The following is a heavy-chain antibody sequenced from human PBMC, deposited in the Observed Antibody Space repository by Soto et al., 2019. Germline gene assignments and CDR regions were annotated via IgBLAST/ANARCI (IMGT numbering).Heavy chain of an antibody. J-gene: IGHJ3*02. Sequence: SEPLSPTFSHFGCTISTSSWSWIRQPPGKGLEWIGYIYYSGSTNYNPSLKSRVTISVDTSKNQFSLKMSSVTAADTAVYYCARLYGLDAFDIWGQGTMVT. CDR1: GCTISTSS. D-gene: IGHD3-16*02. CDR3: ARLYGLDAFDI. V-gene: IGHV4-59*08. CDR2: IYYSGST.